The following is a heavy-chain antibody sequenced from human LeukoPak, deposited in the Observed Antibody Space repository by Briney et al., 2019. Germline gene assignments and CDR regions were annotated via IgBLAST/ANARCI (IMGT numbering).Heavy chain of an antibody. V-gene: IGHV4-39*07. CDR2: IYYSGST. Sequence: SETLSLTCTVPGGSIRSTSYYWGWIRQPPGKGLEWIGSIYYSGSTYYNPSLKSRVTISVDTSKNQFSLKLSSVTAADTAVYYCARGRGHWFDPWGQGTLVTVSS. CDR1: GGSIRSTSYY. CDR3: ARGRGHWFDP. J-gene: IGHJ5*02.